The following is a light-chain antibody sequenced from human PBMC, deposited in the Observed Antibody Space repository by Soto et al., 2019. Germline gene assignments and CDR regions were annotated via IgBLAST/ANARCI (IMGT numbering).Light chain of an antibody. J-gene: IGKJ4*01. CDR1: QTVRNHY. Sequence: EFVLTQSPRTLPLSQRERATLXXRASQTVRNHYVAGDQQKPGRAPRLXRYEASRRATGSPDRFSGGGAGTDFTLTISRLEPEDFAVYYCQQFSSYPLTFGGGTKVDIK. CDR2: EAS. V-gene: IGKV3-20*01. CDR3: QQFSSYPLT.